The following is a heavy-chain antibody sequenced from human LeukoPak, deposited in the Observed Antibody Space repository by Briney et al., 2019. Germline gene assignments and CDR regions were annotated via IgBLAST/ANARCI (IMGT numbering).Heavy chain of an antibody. Sequence: GASVKVSCKASGYTFSNHGITWVRKAPGQGLEWMGWISGYNGNTKSAQKFQGRLAMTRDTSTSTAYMELGSLTSEDTALYYCAIGRVRFGEFSDAFDSWGQGTLITVSS. CDR1: GYTFSNHG. J-gene: IGHJ4*02. CDR2: ISGYNGNT. CDR3: AIGRVRFGEFSDAFDS. D-gene: IGHD3-10*01. V-gene: IGHV1-18*04.